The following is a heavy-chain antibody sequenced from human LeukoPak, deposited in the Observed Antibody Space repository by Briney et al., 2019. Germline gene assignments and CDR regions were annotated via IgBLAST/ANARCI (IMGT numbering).Heavy chain of an antibody. V-gene: IGHV4-34*01. CDR3: AREVVDYYGSGSYNWFDP. CDR2: INHSGST. J-gene: IGHJ5*02. CDR1: GGSFSGYY. Sequence: SETLSLTCAVYGGSFSGYYWSWIRQPPGKGLEWIGEINHSGSTNYNPSLKSRVTISVDTSKNQFSLKLSSVTAADTAVYYCAREVVDYYGSGSYNWFDPWGQGTLVTVSS. D-gene: IGHD3-10*01.